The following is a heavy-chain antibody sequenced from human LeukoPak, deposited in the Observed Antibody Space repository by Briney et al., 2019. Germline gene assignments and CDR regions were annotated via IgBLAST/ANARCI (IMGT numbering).Heavy chain of an antibody. J-gene: IGHJ5*02. Sequence: SETLSLTGAVYGGSFSDYYWSWIRQPPGRGLEWIGEINHSGSTNYKSSLESRVTISLDTSKNQFSLRLSSVTAADTAVYYCWGYTTRGDWFDPWGQGTLVTVSS. CDR1: GGSFSDYY. D-gene: IGHD6-13*01. V-gene: IGHV4-34*01. CDR3: WGYTTRGDWFDP. CDR2: INHSGST.